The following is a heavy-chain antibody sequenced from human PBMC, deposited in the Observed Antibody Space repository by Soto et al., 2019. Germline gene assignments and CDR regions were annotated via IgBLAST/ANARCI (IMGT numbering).Heavy chain of an antibody. CDR2: ISSSGSTI. CDR3: ARDSNGGYYYYGMDV. V-gene: IGHV3-48*03. J-gene: IGHJ6*02. CDR1: GFTFSNFA. Sequence: PGGSLRLSCAASGFTFSNFAMTWVRQAPGKGLEWVSYISSSGSTIYYADSVKGRFTISRDNAKNSLYLQMNSLRAEDTAVYYCARDSNGGYYYYGMDVWGQGTTVTVSS. D-gene: IGHD4-4*01.